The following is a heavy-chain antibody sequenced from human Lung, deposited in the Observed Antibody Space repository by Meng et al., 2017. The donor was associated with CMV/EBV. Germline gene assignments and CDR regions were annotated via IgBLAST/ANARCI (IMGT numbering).Heavy chain of an antibody. J-gene: IGHJ4*02. CDR1: GYSFNTYW. CDR2: IYPGDSDA. CDR3: ARQPDCIDIRCYKHFDY. Sequence: GGPLRLXXKGSGYSFNTYWIGWVRQMPGKGLEWMGIIYPGDSDARYSLSFRGQVTISADKSINTAYLQWGTLKVSDSAMYYCARQPDCIDIRCYKHFDYWGQGTXVTVSS. D-gene: IGHD2-2*01. V-gene: IGHV5-51*01.